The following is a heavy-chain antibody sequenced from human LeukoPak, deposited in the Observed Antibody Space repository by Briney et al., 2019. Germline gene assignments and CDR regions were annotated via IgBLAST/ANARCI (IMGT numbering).Heavy chain of an antibody. Sequence: GRSLRLSCAASGFTFSSYGMHWVRQAPGKGLEWVAVIWYDGSNKYYADSVKGRFTISRDKSKNTLYLQMNSLRAEDTAVYYCARGMATLDYWGQGTLVTVSS. CDR2: IWYDGSNK. D-gene: IGHD5-24*01. V-gene: IGHV3-33*01. CDR3: ARGMATLDY. J-gene: IGHJ4*02. CDR1: GFTFSSYG.